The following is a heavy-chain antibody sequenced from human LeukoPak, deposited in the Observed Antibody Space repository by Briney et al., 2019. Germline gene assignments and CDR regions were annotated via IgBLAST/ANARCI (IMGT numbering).Heavy chain of an antibody. D-gene: IGHD2-2*01. J-gene: IGHJ4*02. V-gene: IGHV3-7*01. CDR3: VRECYGPNDY. CDR2: INEDGSEK. CDR1: GFTLSRYW. Sequence: GGSLRVYCAASGFTLSRYWMSWVRQAPGKGLEWVANINEDGSEKDYVDSVKGRLTISRDNAKNSLYLQMNSLRAEDTAVYYCVRECYGPNDYWGQGTLVTVSS.